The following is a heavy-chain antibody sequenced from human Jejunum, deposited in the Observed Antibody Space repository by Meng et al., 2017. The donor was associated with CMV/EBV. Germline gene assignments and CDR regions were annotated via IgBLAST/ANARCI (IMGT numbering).Heavy chain of an antibody. CDR2: IYRGDDK. Sequence: QIHLKESGPTLVKPTQTLTLTCSFSGFSPSTSGEGVGWIRQPPGKALEWLALIYRGDDKRYSPSLNSRLTIAKDTSKNEVVLTLTNMGPIDTGTYYCAHFVGGYYPSRPDYWGQGTPVTVSS. CDR3: AHFVGGYYPSRPDY. D-gene: IGHD1-26*01. CDR1: GFSPSTSGEG. J-gene: IGHJ4*02. V-gene: IGHV2-5*02.